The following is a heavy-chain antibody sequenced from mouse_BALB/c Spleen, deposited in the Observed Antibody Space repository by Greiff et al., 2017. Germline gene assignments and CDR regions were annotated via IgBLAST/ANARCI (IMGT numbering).Heavy chain of an antibody. CDR1: GFTFSSFG. Sequence: DVKLVESGGGLVQPGGSRKLSCAASGFTFSSFGMHWVRQAPEKGLEWVAYISSGSSTIYYADTVKGRFTISRDNPKNTLFLQMTSLRSEDTAMYYCARRDDYDYWYFDVWGAGTTVTVSS. CDR3: ARRDDYDYWYFDV. D-gene: IGHD2-4*01. J-gene: IGHJ1*01. CDR2: ISSGSSTI. V-gene: IGHV5-17*02.